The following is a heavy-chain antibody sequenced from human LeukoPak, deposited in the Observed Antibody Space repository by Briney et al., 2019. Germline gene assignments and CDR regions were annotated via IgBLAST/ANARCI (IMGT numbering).Heavy chain of an antibody. J-gene: IGHJ6*02. D-gene: IGHD3-10*01. CDR2: ISSSSSTI. V-gene: IGHV3-48*04. CDR1: GFTFSSYS. CDR3: ARDGQDYYGSGSDGMDV. Sequence: GGSLRLSCAASGFTFSSYSMNWVRQAPGKGLEWVSYISSSSSTIYYADSVKGRFTISRDNAKNSLYLQMNSLRAEDTAVYYCARDGQDYYGSGSDGMDVWGQGTTVTVSS.